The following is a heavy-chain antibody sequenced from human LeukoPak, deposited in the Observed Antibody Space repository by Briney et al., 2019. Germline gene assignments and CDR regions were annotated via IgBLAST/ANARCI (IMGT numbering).Heavy chain of an antibody. J-gene: IGHJ4*02. CDR3: ARPRAVDTAMVYYFDY. CDR1: GYSFTSYW. D-gene: IGHD5-18*01. V-gene: IGHV5-51*01. Sequence: GESLQISCKGSGYSFTSYWISWVRQMPGKGLEWMGIIYPGDSDTRYSPSFQGQVTISADKSISTAYLQWSSLKASDTAMYYCARPRAVDTAMVYYFDYWGQGTLVTVSS. CDR2: IYPGDSDT.